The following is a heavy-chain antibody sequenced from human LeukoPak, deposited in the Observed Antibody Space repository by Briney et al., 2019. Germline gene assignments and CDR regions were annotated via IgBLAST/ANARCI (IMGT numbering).Heavy chain of an antibody. Sequence: SETLSLTCTVSGYSISSGYYWGWIRQPPGKGLERIGSIYHSGSTYYNPSLKSRVTISVDTSKNQFSLKLSSVTAADTAVYYCAPLGRGYCSGGSCYDYWGQGTLVTVSS. CDR1: GYSISSGYY. CDR3: APLGRGYCSGGSCYDY. D-gene: IGHD2-15*01. J-gene: IGHJ4*02. V-gene: IGHV4-38-2*02. CDR2: IYHSGST.